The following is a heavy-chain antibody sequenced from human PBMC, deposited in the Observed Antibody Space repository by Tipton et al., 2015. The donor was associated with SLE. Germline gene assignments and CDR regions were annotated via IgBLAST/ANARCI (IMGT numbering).Heavy chain of an antibody. Sequence: TLSLTCAVYGGSFSGYYWSWIRQPPGKGLEWIGYIYYSGSTYYNPSLKSRVTISVDTSKNQFSLKLSSVTAADTAVYYCARSPMVRGVDWYFDLWGRGTLVTVSS. CDR3: ARSPMVRGVDWYFDL. J-gene: IGHJ2*01. V-gene: IGHV4-30-4*08. CDR1: GGSFSGYY. CDR2: IYYSGST. D-gene: IGHD3-10*01.